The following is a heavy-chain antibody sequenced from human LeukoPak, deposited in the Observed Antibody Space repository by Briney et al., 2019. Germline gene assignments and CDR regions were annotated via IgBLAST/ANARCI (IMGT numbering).Heavy chain of an antibody. CDR3: ARDVSGSSSWVRFDY. J-gene: IGHJ4*02. D-gene: IGHD6-13*01. Sequence: RGGSLRLSCAASGFTFSSYAMSWVRQAPGKGLEWVSAISGSGGSTYYADSVKGRFTISRDNARNSLYLQMNSLRAEDTAVYYCARDVSGSSSWVRFDYWGQGTLVTVSS. CDR2: ISGSGGST. CDR1: GFTFSSYA. V-gene: IGHV3-23*01.